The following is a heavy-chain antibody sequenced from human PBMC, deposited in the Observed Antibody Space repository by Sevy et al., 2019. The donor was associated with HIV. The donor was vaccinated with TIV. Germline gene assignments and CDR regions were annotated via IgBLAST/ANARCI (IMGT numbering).Heavy chain of an antibody. Sequence: SETLSLTCTVSGDSVSGGNYYWSWIRQPPGKGLEGLGYIYYSGSTNYNPSLKSRVTISIDKSKNQFSLRLTSVTTADTAVYYCARGLFDYWGQGTLVTVSS. CDR3: ARGLFDY. CDR1: GDSVSGGNYY. CDR2: IYYSGST. V-gene: IGHV4-61*01. J-gene: IGHJ4*02.